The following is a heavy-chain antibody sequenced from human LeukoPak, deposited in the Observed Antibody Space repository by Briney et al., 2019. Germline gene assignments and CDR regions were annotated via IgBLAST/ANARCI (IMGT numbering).Heavy chain of an antibody. CDR3: ARDTVGATTGLIDY. D-gene: IGHD1-26*01. V-gene: IGHV1-2*02. CDR1: GYTFTGYY. CDR2: INPNSGGT. J-gene: IGHJ4*02. Sequence: ASVKVSCKASGYTFTGYYMHWVRQAPGQGLEWMGWINPNSGGTNYAQKFQGRVTMTRDTSISTAYMELSRLRSDDTAVYYCARDTVGATTGLIDYCGQGTLVTVSS.